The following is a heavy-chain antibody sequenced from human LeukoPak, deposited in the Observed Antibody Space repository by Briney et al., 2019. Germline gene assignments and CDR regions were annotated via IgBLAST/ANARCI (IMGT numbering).Heavy chain of an antibody. CDR1: GYTFTSYD. D-gene: IGHD3-9*01. V-gene: IGHV1-8*01. Sequence: ASVKVSCKASGYTFTSYDINWLRQATGQGLEWMGWMNPNSGNTGYAQKFQGRVTMTRNTSISTAYMELSSLTSEDTAVYYCARGRESSKLTSGFQSFDWLSDSFDLWGQGTIVTVSS. J-gene: IGHJ3*01. CDR2: MNPNSGNT. CDR3: ARGRESSKLTSGFQSFDWLSDSFDL.